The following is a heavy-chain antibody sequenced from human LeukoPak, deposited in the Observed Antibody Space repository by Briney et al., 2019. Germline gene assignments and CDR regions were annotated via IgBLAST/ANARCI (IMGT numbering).Heavy chain of an antibody. CDR1: GYTFTSYY. J-gene: IGHJ4*02. D-gene: IGHD4-23*01. Sequence: ASVKVSCKASGYTFTSYYMHWVRQAPGQGLEWMGWINPNSGGRNYAQKFQGRVTMTRDTSISTAYMELSRLRSDDTAVYYCARLRRTTVVTLYFDYWGQGTLVTVSP. CDR3: ARLRRTTVVTLYFDY. V-gene: IGHV1-2*02. CDR2: INPNSGGR.